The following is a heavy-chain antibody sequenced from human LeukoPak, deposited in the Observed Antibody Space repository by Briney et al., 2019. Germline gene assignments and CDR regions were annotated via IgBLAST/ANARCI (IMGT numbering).Heavy chain of an antibody. D-gene: IGHD3-9*01. J-gene: IGHJ4*02. CDR1: GDIVSSNSAA. V-gene: IGHV6-1*01. CDR3: ARVFRGRTYDILTGYYNTYYFDY. CDR2: TYYRSKLYN. Sequence: SQTLSLTCALSGDIVSSNSAAWNWIRQSPSRGLEWLVRTYYRSKLYNDYAVSVKSRITINPDTSKNQFSLQLNSVTPEDTAVYYCARVFRGRTYDILTGYYNTYYFDYWGQGTLVTVSS.